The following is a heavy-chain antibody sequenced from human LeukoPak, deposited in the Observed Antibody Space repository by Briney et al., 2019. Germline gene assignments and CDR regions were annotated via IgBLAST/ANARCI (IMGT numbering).Heavy chain of an antibody. CDR3: ARRLTQYDCFDP. Sequence: SQTLSLTCVISGDSVSSNSAAWNWIRQSPSRGLEWLGRTYYRSTWYNDYAVSVRGRITVNPDPSKNQFSLHLNSVTPEDTAVYYCARRLTQYDCFDPWGQGILVTVSS. CDR2: TYYRSTWYN. CDR1: GDSVSSNSAA. J-gene: IGHJ5*02. D-gene: IGHD2-2*01. V-gene: IGHV6-1*01.